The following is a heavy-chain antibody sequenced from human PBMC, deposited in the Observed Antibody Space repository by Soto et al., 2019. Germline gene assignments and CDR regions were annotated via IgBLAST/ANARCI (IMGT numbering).Heavy chain of an antibody. Sequence: ASVKVSCKASGYSFTTSYMHLVRQAPGQGLEWMGIINANGGTTNYAQKFQGRVTMTRDTSTSTVYMELSSLRSDDTAVYFCARGLYGDEIDPWGQGTLVTVSS. V-gene: IGHV1-46*03. CDR1: GYSFTTSY. J-gene: IGHJ5*02. CDR3: ARGLYGDEIDP. CDR2: INANGGTT. D-gene: IGHD4-17*01.